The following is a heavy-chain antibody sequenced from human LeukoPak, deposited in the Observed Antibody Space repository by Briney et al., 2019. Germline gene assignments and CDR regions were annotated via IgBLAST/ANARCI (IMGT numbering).Heavy chain of an antibody. D-gene: IGHD1-1*01. V-gene: IGHV5-51*01. Sequence: GESLKISCKASGYSFGDYYLGWVRQTPGKGLEWMGIICPGDSNSRYSPSFQGQVTFSADKSINSAFLHWSSLRASDTAMYYCTTGFRGDGQTDDAFDIWGQGTMVIVSS. CDR3: TTGFRGDGQTDDAFDI. CDR1: GYSFGDYY. J-gene: IGHJ3*02. CDR2: ICPGDSNS.